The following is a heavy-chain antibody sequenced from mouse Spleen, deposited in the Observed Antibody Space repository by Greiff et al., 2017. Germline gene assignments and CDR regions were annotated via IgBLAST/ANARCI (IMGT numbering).Heavy chain of an antibody. CDR1: GYTFTDYE. D-gene: IGHD5-1*01. V-gene: IGHV1-15*01. J-gene: IGHJ2*01. Sequence: VQLQESGAELVRPGASVTLSCKASGYTFTDYEMHWVKQTPVHGLEWIGAIDPETGGTAYNQKFKGKAILTADKSSSTAYMELRSLTSEDSAVYYCTSLPYYFDYWGQGTTLTVSS. CDR2: IDPETGGT. CDR3: TSLPYYFDY.